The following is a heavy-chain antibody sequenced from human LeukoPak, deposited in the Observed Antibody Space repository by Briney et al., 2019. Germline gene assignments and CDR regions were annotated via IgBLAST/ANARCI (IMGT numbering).Heavy chain of an antibody. Sequence: ASVKVSCKASGYTFTSYDINWVRQATGQGLEWMGWMNPNSGNTGYAQKFQGRVTMTRNTSISTAYMELSSLRSEDTAVYYCARALEESGYDYHRWFDPWGQGTLVTVSS. D-gene: IGHD5-12*01. V-gene: IGHV1-8*01. CDR1: GYTFTSYD. J-gene: IGHJ5*02. CDR2: MNPNSGNT. CDR3: ARALEESGYDYHRWFDP.